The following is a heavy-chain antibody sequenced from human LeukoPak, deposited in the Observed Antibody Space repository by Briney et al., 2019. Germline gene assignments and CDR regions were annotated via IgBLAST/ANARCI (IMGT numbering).Heavy chain of an antibody. CDR3: ARSGSKSWGYFES. Sequence: ASVKVSCKASGGTFSSYVISWVRQAPGQGLEWMGRIIPAFRTIVFAQRFQGRVTMTTDESTSAAYLDLSSLTFDDTAVYYCARSGSKSWGYFESWGQGTLVTVSS. CDR2: IIPAFRTI. V-gene: IGHV1-69*05. CDR1: GGTFSSYV. J-gene: IGHJ4*02. D-gene: IGHD1-26*01.